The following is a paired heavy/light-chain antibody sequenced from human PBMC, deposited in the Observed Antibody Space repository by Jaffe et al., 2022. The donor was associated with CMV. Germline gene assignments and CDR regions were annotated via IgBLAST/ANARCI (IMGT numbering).Heavy chain of an antibody. V-gene: IGHV4-39*01. D-gene: IGHD6-13*01. Sequence: QLQLQESGPGLVKPSETLSLFCTVSGGSISNGNNSWGWIRQSPGKGLEWIGTIYYSGSFHYNPSLKSRVTISVDTPKSQLSLKLTSATAADTAVYYCARHLIAAAGPYNWFDPWGQGILVTVSS. J-gene: IGHJ5*02. CDR3: ARHLIAAAGPYNWFDP. CDR2: IYYSGSF. CDR1: GGSISNGNNS.
Light chain of an antibody. CDR3: QQSYNTYT. CDR2: AAS. Sequence: DIQMTQSPSSLSTSVGDRVTITCRASQSISRYLNWYQQKPGKAPKLLIYAASTLQSGVPSRFSGSGSGTNFTLTISSLQPEDFASYYCQQSYNTYTFGQGTKLEIK. J-gene: IGKJ2*01. CDR1: QSISRY. V-gene: IGKV1-39*01.